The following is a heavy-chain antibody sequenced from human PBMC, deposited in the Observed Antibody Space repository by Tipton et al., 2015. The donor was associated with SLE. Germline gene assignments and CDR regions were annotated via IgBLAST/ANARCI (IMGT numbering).Heavy chain of an antibody. CDR3: AKADYYDSSGYYRSFFDY. V-gene: IGHV3-30*04. Sequence: SLRLSCAASGFPFSSYAMHWVRQAPGKGLEWVALMSFDGRKKYYADSVKGRFTISRDNSENTLYLQMNSLRAEDTAVYYCAKADYYDSSGYYRSFFDYWGQGTLVTVSS. CDR1: GFPFSSYA. CDR2: MSFDGRKK. J-gene: IGHJ4*02. D-gene: IGHD3-22*01.